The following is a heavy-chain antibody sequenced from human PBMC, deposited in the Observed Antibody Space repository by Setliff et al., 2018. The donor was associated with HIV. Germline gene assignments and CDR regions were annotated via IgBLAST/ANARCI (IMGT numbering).Heavy chain of an antibody. CDR3: AREGSYYDSSAYLGGRYYYYGMDV. CDR1: GGSISSSSYY. D-gene: IGHD3-22*01. J-gene: IGHJ6*02. CDR2: IFYSGSS. V-gene: IGHV4-39*07. Sequence: SETLSLTCTVSGGSISSSSYYWGWIRQPPGKGLEWIANIFYSGSSYYNPSLKSRVTISVDTSKNQFSLTLSSVTAADTAVYYCAREGSYYDSSAYLGGRYYYYGMDVWGQGTTVTV.